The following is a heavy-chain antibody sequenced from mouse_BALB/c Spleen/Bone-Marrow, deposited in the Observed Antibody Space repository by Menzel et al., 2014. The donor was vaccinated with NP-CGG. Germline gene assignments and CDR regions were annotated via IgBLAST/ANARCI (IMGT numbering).Heavy chain of an antibody. CDR1: GYTFSSYW. CDR3: ASRYDTMDY. J-gene: IGHJ4*01. V-gene: IGHV1-9*01. Sequence: QVQLQQSGAELMKPGASVKISCKATGYTFSSYWIEWVKQRPGHSLEWIGEILPGSGSIKYNEKFKGKATFTADTSSNTAYMQLSSLTSEDSAVYYCASRYDTMDYWGQGTSVTVSS. CDR2: ILPGSGSI.